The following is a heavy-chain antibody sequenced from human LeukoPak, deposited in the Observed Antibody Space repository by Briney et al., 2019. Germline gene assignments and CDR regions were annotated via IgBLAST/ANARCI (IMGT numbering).Heavy chain of an antibody. CDR3: VRTTWGEGGMEWYFDH. CDR2: ISTPHNLI. D-gene: IGHD3-3*01. Sequence: GGSLRLSCAASGFTVTDYYMNWIRRAPGKGLEWVSYISTPHNLIKYADSVKGRFTISMDSGKNSVHLQLNSLTDEDTAVFHCVRTTWGEGGMEWYFDHWGQGTLVTVSS. V-gene: IGHV3-11*04. CDR1: GFTVTDYY. J-gene: IGHJ4*02.